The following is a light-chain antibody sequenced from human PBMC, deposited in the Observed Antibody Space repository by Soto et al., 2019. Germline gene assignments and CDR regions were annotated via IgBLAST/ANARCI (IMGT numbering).Light chain of an antibody. J-gene: IGKJ1*01. CDR3: QQYSLYPWT. CDR1: QTISDW. CDR2: QAS. Sequence: DIQMTQSPSTLSASMGDRVSITCRASQTISDWLAWYQQKPGKAPKLLIYQASSLKSRVPSRFSGSGSGTEFTLTISTLQSDDFATYYCQQYSLYPWTFGQGTKVEI. V-gene: IGKV1-5*03.